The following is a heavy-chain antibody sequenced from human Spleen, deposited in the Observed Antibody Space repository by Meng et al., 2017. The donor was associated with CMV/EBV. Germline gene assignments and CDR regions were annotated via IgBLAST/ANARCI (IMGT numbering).Heavy chain of an antibody. CDR2: LSLLSRP. CDR3: AKGRETHG. J-gene: IGHJ4*02. V-gene: IGHV3-66*03. Sequence: PRCDSGGCLIQPALSLRLPCAASASTVSSNSMRWVRQAPGKGLQWLSFLSLLSRPYSSDSVKGRFTISRDNSKNTLYLQMNSLRAEDTAVYYCAKGRETHGWGQGTLVTVSS. CDR1: ASTVSSNS.